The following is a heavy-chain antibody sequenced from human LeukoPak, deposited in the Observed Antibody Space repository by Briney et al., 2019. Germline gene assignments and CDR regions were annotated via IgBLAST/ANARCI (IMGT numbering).Heavy chain of an antibody. V-gene: IGHV4-59*01. Sequence: SETLSLTCTVSGGSISSYYWSWIRQPPGKGLEWIGYIYYSGSTNYNPSLKSRVTISVDTSKNQFSLKLSSVTAADTAVYYCARAGTWQWLVGAFDIWGQGTMVTVSS. CDR1: GGSISSYY. CDR3: ARAGTWQWLVGAFDI. J-gene: IGHJ3*02. D-gene: IGHD6-19*01. CDR2: IYYSGST.